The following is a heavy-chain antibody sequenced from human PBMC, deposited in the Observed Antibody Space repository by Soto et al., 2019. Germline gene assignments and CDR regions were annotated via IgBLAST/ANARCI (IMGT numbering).Heavy chain of an antibody. V-gene: IGHV3-7*01. CDR1: GFTCRSHW. CDR2: IKQDGSEE. D-gene: IGHD6-6*01. Sequence: GGSLKLSCPRSGFTCRSHWSRCLRQAPGKGLEWVANIKQDGSEENYVDSVKGRFTISRDNAKNALYLQMNSLRVEDTAVYYCAREIAARLWGKGTTVTVSS. J-gene: IGHJ6*04. CDR3: AREIAARL.